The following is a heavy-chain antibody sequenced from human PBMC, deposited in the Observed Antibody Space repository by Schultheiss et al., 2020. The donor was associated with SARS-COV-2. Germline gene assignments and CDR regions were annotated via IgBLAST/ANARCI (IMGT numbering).Heavy chain of an antibody. CDR3: ANSRGSSSWDVMDV. CDR2: ISGSGGST. D-gene: IGHD6-13*01. J-gene: IGHJ6*02. CDR1: GFTFSSYA. Sequence: GESLKISCAASGFTFSSYAMSWVRQAPGKGLEWVSAISGSGGSTYYADSVKGRFTISRDNSKNTLYLQMNSLRAEDTAVYYCANSRGSSSWDVMDVWGQGTTVTVSS. V-gene: IGHV3-23*01.